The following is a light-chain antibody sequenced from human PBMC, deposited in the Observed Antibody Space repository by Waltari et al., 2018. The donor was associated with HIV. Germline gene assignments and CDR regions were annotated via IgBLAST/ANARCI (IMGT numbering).Light chain of an antibody. Sequence: QSVLTQPPSVSAAPGQKVTISCSGSSSNIGNNYVSWYQQLPGTAPKVPIYENNKRPSGIPDRFAGSKDGTSATLGITGLQTGDEADYYCGTWDSSLSAVVFGGGTKLTVL. J-gene: IGLJ2*01. CDR3: GTWDSSLSAVV. CDR1: SSNIGNNY. V-gene: IGLV1-51*01. CDR2: ENN.